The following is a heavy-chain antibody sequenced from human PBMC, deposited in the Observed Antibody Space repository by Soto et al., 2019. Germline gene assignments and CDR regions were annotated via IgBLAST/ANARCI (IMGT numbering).Heavy chain of an antibody. Sequence: GESLKTSWRGSGYSLTSYWNGWVRQMPGKGLEWMGSIYPGDSDTRYSPSFQGQVNISADKSISTAYLQWSSLKASDNAMYYCARTVYGGTFFDYWGQGTLVTVSS. D-gene: IGHD3-16*01. V-gene: IGHV5-51*01. J-gene: IGHJ4*02. CDR1: GYSLTSYW. CDR3: ARTVYGGTFFDY. CDR2: IYPGDSDT.